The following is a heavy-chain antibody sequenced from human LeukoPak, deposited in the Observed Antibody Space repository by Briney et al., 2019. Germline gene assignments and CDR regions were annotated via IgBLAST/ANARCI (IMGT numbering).Heavy chain of an antibody. V-gene: IGHV3-23*01. D-gene: IGHD2-21*02. CDR2: ISGSGGST. Sequence: GGSLRLSCAASGFTFSSYAMSWVRQAPGKGLEWVSAISGSGGSTYYADSVKGRFTISRDNSKNTLYLQMNSLKAEDTAVYYCATRTDVVVTAMWAYYFDYWGQGTLVTVSS. J-gene: IGHJ4*02. CDR1: GFTFSSYA. CDR3: ATRTDVVVTAMWAYYFDY.